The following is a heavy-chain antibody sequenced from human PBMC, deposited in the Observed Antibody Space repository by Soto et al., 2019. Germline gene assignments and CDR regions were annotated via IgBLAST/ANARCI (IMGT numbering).Heavy chain of an antibody. D-gene: IGHD6-6*01. CDR2: ISGSGGST. V-gene: IGHV3-23*01. CDR1: GFTFSSYA. J-gene: IGHJ6*02. CDR3: AKIAASRNYYYYGMDV. Sequence: GGSLRLSCAASGFTFSSYAMSWVRQAPGKGLEWVSAISGSGGSTYYADSVKGRFTISRDNSKNTLYLQMNSLRAEDTAVYYCAKIAASRNYYYYGMDVWGQGTTVTVSS.